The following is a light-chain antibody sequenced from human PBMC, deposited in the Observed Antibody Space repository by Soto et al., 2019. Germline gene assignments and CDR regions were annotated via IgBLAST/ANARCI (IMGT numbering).Light chain of an antibody. V-gene: IGKV3-20*01. CDR2: AAS. Sequence: EIVLTQSPGTLSLSPGERATLSCRASQSISSSYLAWHQQQPGQAPRLLIYAASSRATGIPDRFSGSGSGTDFTLTISRLEPEDFAVYYCQQYGSSSTFGQGTKVEIK. CDR3: QQYGSSST. CDR1: QSISSSY. J-gene: IGKJ1*01.